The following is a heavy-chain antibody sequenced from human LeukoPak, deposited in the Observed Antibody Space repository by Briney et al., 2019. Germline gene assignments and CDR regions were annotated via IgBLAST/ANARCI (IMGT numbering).Heavy chain of an antibody. V-gene: IGHV3-15*01. Sequence: GGSLRLSCVASGFTFSNAWMSWVRQAPGNGLEWVGRIKSKTDGGTTDYAAPVKGRFTISRDDSKNTLYLQMNSLKTEDTAVYYCTTDLKVDYDILTGYYLNDYWGQGTLVTVSS. CDR1: GFTFSNAW. D-gene: IGHD3-9*01. J-gene: IGHJ4*02. CDR2: IKSKTDGGTT. CDR3: TTDLKVDYDILTGYYLNDY.